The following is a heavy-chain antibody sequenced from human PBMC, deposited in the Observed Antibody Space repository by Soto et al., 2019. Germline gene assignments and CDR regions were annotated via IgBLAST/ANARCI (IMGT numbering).Heavy chain of an antibody. CDR3: ARGGGGITNPLNYYYYMDV. V-gene: IGHV4-59*01. CDR1: GGSISSYY. CDR2: IYYSGST. Sequence: PSETLSLTCTVSGGSISSYYWSWIRQPPGKGLEWIGYIYYSGSTNYNPSLKSRVTISVDTSKNQFSLKLSSVTAADTAVYYCARGGGGITNPLNYYYYMDVWGKGTTVTVSS. J-gene: IGHJ6*03. D-gene: IGHD3-16*01.